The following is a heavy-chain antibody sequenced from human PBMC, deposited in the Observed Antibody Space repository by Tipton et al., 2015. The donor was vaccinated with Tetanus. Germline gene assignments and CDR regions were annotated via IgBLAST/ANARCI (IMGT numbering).Heavy chain of an antibody. D-gene: IGHD3-22*01. CDR3: ARASYYDSSGYYYVGVFDY. Sequence: LRLSCTVSGGSISSYYWSWIRQPPGKGLEWIGYIYYSGSTNYNPSLKSRVTISVDTSKNQFSLKLSSVTAADTAVYYCARASYYDSSGYYYVGVFDYWGQGTLVTVSS. CDR2: IYYSGST. J-gene: IGHJ4*02. V-gene: IGHV4-59*01. CDR1: GGSISSYY.